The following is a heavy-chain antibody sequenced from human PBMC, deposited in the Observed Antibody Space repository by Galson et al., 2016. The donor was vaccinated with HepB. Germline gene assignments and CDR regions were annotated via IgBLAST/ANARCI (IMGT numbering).Heavy chain of an antibody. CDR3: ARGTYYDSATRFDH. CDR2: INHSGNT. D-gene: IGHD3-3*01. V-gene: IGHV4-34*01. CDR1: GETFNGYY. J-gene: IGHJ5*02. Sequence: SETLSLTCAVFGETFNGYYWTWIRQPPGKGLEWIGEINHSGNTNYNPSPKSRVNLSVDMSKKQFSLELTSVTAADTATYFCARGTYYDSATRFDHWGQGSLVTVAS.